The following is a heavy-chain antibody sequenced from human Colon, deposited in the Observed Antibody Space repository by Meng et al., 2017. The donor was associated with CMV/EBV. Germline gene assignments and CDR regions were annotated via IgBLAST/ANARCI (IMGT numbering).Heavy chain of an antibody. CDR1: GGTFTTYA. V-gene: IGHV1-69*05. D-gene: IGHD6-6*01. CDR2: IIPIFGKA. J-gene: IGHJ2*01. CDR3: ALAARPGYWYFDL. Sequence: CKASGGTFTTYAISWLRQAPGQGLDWMGGIIPIFGKANFAQKFRGRLTITTDESTSTAYMELSSLISEDTAVYYCALAARPGYWYFDLWGRGTLVTVSS.